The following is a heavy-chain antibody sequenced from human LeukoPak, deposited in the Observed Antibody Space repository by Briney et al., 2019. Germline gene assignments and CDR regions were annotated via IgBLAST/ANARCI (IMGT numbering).Heavy chain of an antibody. D-gene: IGHD2-2*01. J-gene: IGHJ6*02. CDR2: ISYDGSNK. V-gene: IGHV3-30*18. Sequence: PGGSLRLSCAASGFTFSSYGMHWVRQAPGKGLEWVAVISYDGSNKYYADSVKGRFTISRDNSKNTLYLQMNSLRAEDTAEYYCAKSVRPAAIGCGLDVWGQGTTITVSS. CDR1: GFTFSSYG. CDR3: AKSVRPAAIGCGLDV.